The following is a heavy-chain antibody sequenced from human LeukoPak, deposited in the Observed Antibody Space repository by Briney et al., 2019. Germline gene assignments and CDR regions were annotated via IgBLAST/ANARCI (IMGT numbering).Heavy chain of an antibody. D-gene: IGHD2-2*01. J-gene: IGHJ4*02. V-gene: IGHV4-30-2*01. CDR3: ASYCSSTSCRGVFNY. CDR1: GGSISSGGYY. CDR2: IYHSGST. Sequence: SETLSLTCTVSGGSISSGGYYWSWIRQPPGKGLEWIGYIYHSGSTYYNPSLKSRVTISVDRSKNQFSLKLSSVTAADTAVYYCASYCSSTSCRGVFNYWGQGTLVTVSS.